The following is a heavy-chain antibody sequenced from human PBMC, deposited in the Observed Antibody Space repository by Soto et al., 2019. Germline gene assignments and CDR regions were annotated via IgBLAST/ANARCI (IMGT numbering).Heavy chain of an antibody. Sequence: QVQLQESSPGLVKPSETLSLTCTVSGGSISSYYWSWIRQPPGKALEWIGYIYYSGSTNYNPSLKSRVTISVDTSKNQFSLKLSSVTAADTAVYYCARLSAGGMVRGVTRPQAAFDIWGQGTMVTVSS. V-gene: IGHV4-59*08. J-gene: IGHJ3*02. CDR2: IYYSGST. CDR1: GGSISSYY. D-gene: IGHD3-10*01. CDR3: ARLSAGGMVRGVTRPQAAFDI.